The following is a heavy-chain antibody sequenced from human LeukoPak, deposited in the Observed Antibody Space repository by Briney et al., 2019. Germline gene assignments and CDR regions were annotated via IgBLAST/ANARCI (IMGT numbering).Heavy chain of an antibody. D-gene: IGHD3-9*01. CDR3: ARATTYDILTGFSDY. J-gene: IGHJ4*02. Sequence: GGSLRLSCAASGFTFDDYGMSWVRHAPGKGLEWVSGINWNGGNTGYADSVKGRFTISRDNAKKSLYLQMNSLRAEDTAVYYCARATTYDILTGFSDYWGQGTLVTVSS. CDR1: GFTFDDYG. V-gene: IGHV3-20*04. CDR2: INWNGGNT.